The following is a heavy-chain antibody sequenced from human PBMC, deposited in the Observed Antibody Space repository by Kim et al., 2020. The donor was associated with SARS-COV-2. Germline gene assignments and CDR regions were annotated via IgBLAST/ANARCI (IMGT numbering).Heavy chain of an antibody. V-gene: IGHV1-69*13. D-gene: IGHD3-16*01. CDR2: IIPIFGTA. J-gene: IGHJ5*02. Sequence: SVKVSCKASGGTFSSYAISWVRQAPGQGLEWMGGIIPIFGTANYAQKFQGRVTITADESTSTAYMELSSLRSEDTAVYYCARDYGRGECWFDPWGQGTLVTVSS. CDR3: ARDYGRGECWFDP. CDR1: GGTFSSYA.